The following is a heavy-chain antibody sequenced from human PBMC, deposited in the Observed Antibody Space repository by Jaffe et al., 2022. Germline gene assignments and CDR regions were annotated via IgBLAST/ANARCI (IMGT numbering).Heavy chain of an antibody. CDR3: ARQEDTAMVVGLDY. CDR1: GYSISSGYY. J-gene: IGHJ4*02. CDR2: IYHSGST. V-gene: IGHV4-38-2*01. Sequence: QVQLQESGPGLVKPSETLSLTCAVSGYSISSGYYWGWIRQPPGKGLEWIGSIYHSGSTYYNPSLKSRVTISVDTSKNQFSLKLSSVTAADTAVYYCARQEDTAMVVGLDYWGQGTLVTVSS. D-gene: IGHD5-18*01.